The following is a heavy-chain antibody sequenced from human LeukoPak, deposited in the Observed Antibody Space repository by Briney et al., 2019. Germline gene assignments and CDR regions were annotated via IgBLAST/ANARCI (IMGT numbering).Heavy chain of an antibody. CDR3: ARGGVVPAATSDPPNGGYNWFDP. CDR1: GGSFSGYY. V-gene: IGHV4-34*01. D-gene: IGHD2-2*01. Sequence: PSETLSLTCAVYGGSFSGYYWSWIRQPPGKGLEWVGEINHSGSTNYNPSLKSRVTISVDTSKNQFSLKLSSVTAADTAVYYCARGGVVPAATSDPPNGGYNWFDPWGQGTLVTVSS. J-gene: IGHJ5*02. CDR2: INHSGST.